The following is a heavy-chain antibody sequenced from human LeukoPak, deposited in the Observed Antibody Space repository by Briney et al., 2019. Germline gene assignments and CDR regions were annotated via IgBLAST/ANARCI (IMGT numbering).Heavy chain of an antibody. Sequence: GGSLRLSCAASGFAFNTYAMHWVRQAPGQGLEWVALIWHDGSHKFYSNSVRGQFTISRDNSKNTVSLQMNNLRPEDTAVYYCARDSLVYYYDSSGYPNWFDPWGQGTLVTVSS. D-gene: IGHD3-22*01. V-gene: IGHV3-33*01. CDR2: IWHDGSHK. CDR3: ARDSLVYYYDSSGYPNWFDP. J-gene: IGHJ5*02. CDR1: GFAFNTYA.